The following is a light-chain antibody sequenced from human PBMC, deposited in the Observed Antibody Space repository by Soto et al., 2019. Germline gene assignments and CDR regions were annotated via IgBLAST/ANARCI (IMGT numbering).Light chain of an antibody. CDR2: DAS. CDR1: QNIRIL. CDR3: QQNYSNPWT. Sequence: DFQMTQSPSTLSASVGERVTITCRASQNIRILLSWFQQKTGKAPKLLIYDASSLESGVPPRFSGSGSGTEFTLTISSLQPDDFATEYCQQNYSNPWTFGQGTKVDIK. V-gene: IGKV1-5*01. J-gene: IGKJ1*01.